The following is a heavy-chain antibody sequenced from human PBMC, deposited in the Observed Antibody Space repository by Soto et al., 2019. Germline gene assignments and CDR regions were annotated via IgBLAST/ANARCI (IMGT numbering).Heavy chain of an antibody. CDR3: AHHYSGSGSYSPLFAFDI. V-gene: IGHV2-5*02. Sequence: QITLKESGPTLVKPTQTLTLTCTFSGFSLSTSGVGVGWIRQPPGKALEWLALIYWDDDNRYSPSLKSRLTITKDTSKSQVVLTMPTMDPVDTATYYCAHHYSGSGSYSPLFAFDILGQGTLVTVSS. J-gene: IGHJ3*02. D-gene: IGHD3-10*01. CDR2: IYWDDDN. CDR1: GFSLSTSGVG.